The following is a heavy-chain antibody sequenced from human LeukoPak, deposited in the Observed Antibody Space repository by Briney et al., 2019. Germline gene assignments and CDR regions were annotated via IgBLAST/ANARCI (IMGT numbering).Heavy chain of an antibody. CDR3: ARDTPYYDSSGYYQNWFDP. V-gene: IGHV4-59*01. CDR1: GGSISSYY. Sequence: SETLSLTCTVSGGSISSYYWSWIRQPPGKGLEWIGYIYYSGSTNYNPSLKSRVTISVDTSKNQFSLKLSSVTAADTAVYYCARDTPYYDSSGYYQNWFDPWGQGTLVTVSS. CDR2: IYYSGST. J-gene: IGHJ5*02. D-gene: IGHD3-22*01.